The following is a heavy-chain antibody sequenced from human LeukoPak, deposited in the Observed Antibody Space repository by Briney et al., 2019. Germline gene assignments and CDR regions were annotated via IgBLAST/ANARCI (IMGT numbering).Heavy chain of an antibody. Sequence: GGSLRLSCAASGFTLSSYSMNWVRQAPGKGLEWVSYISSTSSTIYYADFVKGRFTISRDNAKNSLYLQMNSLRAEDTAVYYCAIYHSATFRPRSYYSANWGQGALVTVSS. CDR2: ISSTSSTI. J-gene: IGHJ4*02. V-gene: IGHV3-48*01. D-gene: IGHD3-10*01. CDR1: GFTLSSYS. CDR3: AIYHSATFRPRSYYSAN.